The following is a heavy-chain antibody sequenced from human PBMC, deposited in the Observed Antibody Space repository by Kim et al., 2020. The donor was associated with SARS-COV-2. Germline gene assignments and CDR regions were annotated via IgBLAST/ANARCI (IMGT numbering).Heavy chain of an antibody. V-gene: IGHV3-33*01. D-gene: IGHD3-10*01. J-gene: IGHJ5*02. CDR2: IWYDGSNK. Sequence: GGSLRLSCAASGFTFSSYGMHWVRQAPGKGLEWVAVIWYDGSNKYYADSVKGRFTISRDNSKNTLYLQMNSLRAEDTAVYYCARDLGHNYGSGLAGVVDPWGHGTLVTVSS. CDR1: GFTFSSYG. CDR3: ARDLGHNYGSGLAGVVDP.